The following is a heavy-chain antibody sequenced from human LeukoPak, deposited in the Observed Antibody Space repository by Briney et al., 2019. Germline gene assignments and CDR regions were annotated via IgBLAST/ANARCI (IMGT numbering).Heavy chain of an antibody. V-gene: IGHV1-2*04. CDR2: INPNSGGT. CDR3: ARDTPGGYYYYGMDV. J-gene: IGHJ6*02. CDR1: GYTFTGYY. Sequence: ASVKVSCKASGYTFTGYYMHWVRQAPGQGLEWMGWINPNSGGTNYAQKFQGWVTMTRDTSISTAYMELSRLRSDDTAVYYCARDTPGGYYYYGMDVWGQGTTVTVSS. D-gene: IGHD3-10*01.